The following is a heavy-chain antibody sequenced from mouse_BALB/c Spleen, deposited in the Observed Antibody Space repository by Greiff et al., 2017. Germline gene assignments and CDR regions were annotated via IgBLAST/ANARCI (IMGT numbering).Heavy chain of an antibody. CDR2: INPSTGYT. Sequence: QVQLQQSGAELAKPGASVKMSCKASGYTFTSYWMHWVKQRPGQGLEWIGYINPSTGYTEYNQKFKDKATLTADKSSSTAYMQLSSLTSEDSAVYYCARGNYYPNWYLDVWGAGTTVTVSS. CDR1: GYTFTSYW. V-gene: IGHV1-7*01. CDR3: ARGNYYPNWYLDV. D-gene: IGHD2-1*01. J-gene: IGHJ1*01.